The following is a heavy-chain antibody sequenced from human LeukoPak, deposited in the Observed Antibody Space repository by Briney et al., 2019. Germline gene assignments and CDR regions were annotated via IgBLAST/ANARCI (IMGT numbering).Heavy chain of an antibody. D-gene: IGHD4-17*01. CDR2: IYPGDSDI. V-gene: IGHV5-51*01. Sequence: GESLKVSCKGSGYSFTTYWIGWVRQMPGKGLEWMGIIYPGDSDIRYSPSFQGQVTISADKSISTAYLQWSSLKASDTAIYYCARAATVTTSFDPWGQGTLVTVSS. CDR3: ARAATVTTSFDP. CDR1: GYSFTTYW. J-gene: IGHJ5*02.